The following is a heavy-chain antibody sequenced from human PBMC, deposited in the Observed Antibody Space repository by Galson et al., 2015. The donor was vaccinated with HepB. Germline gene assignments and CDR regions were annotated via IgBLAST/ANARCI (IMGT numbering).Heavy chain of an antibody. V-gene: IGHV1-8*01. CDR1: GYTFTSYD. J-gene: IGHJ6*03. CDR2: MNPNSGNT. Sequence: SVKVSCKASGYTFTSYDINWVRQATGQGLEWMGWMNPNSGNTGYAQKFQGRVTMTRNTSISTAYMELSSLRSEDTAVYYCARLARGYCSGGSCYNGGDYYYYYMDVWGKGTTVTVSS. D-gene: IGHD2-15*01. CDR3: ARLARGYCSGGSCYNGGDYYYYYMDV.